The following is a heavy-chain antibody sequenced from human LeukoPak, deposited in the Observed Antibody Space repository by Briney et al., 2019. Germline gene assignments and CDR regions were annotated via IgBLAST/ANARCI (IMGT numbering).Heavy chain of an antibody. CDR2: ISSSGSTI. Sequence: GGSLRLSCAASGFTLSSYEMNWVRQAPGKGLEWVSYISSSGSTIYYADSVRGRFTISRDNAKNSLYLQMNSLRAEDTAVYYCAELGITMIGGVWGKGTTVTISS. D-gene: IGHD3-10*02. V-gene: IGHV3-48*03. CDR1: GFTLSSYE. J-gene: IGHJ6*04. CDR3: AELGITMIGGV.